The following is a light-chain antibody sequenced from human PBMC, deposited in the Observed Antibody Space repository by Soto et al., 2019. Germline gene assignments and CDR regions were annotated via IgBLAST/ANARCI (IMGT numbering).Light chain of an antibody. CDR2: EGS. CDR3: FSYAGSSTYV. J-gene: IGLJ1*01. V-gene: IGLV2-23*01. Sequence: QSALTQPASVSGSPGQSITISCTVTSRDVGSYNLVSWYQQHPGKAPKLMIYEGSKRPSGVSNHFFGSQSGNTASLTISGLQAEDEADYYCFSYAGSSTYVFGTGTRSPS. CDR1: SRDVGSYNL.